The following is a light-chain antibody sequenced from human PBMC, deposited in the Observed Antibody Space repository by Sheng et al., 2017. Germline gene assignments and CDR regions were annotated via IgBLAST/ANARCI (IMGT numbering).Light chain of an antibody. CDR2: AAS. Sequence: DIQMTQSPSYVSASVGDRVTISCRASQGITTSLAWYQQKPGKAPKLLVYAASRLESGVPARFSGGGSGTYFTLTISGLQPEDFATYYCQQYYSSFYTFGQGTKLEIK. CDR1: QGITTS. CDR3: QQYYSSFYT. J-gene: IGKJ2*01. V-gene: IGKV1-NL1*01.